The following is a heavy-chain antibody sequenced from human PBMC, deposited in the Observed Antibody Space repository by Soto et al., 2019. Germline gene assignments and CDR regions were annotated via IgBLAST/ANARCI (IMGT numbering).Heavy chain of an antibody. D-gene: IGHD1-1*01. CDR3: ATGSFTSTGGRIGYHYNAMDV. V-gene: IGHV1-69*01. Sequence: QEQLVQSGAEVKKPGSSVKVSCKASGGLFSSYPISWVRQVPGQGLEWMGGIIPVFQTAYYTQRFQGRVTITADESTNTAYMELSSLRSEDTAIYYCATGSFTSTGGRIGYHYNAMDVWGQGTTVTVSS. CDR1: GGLFSSYP. CDR2: IIPVFQTA. J-gene: IGHJ6*02.